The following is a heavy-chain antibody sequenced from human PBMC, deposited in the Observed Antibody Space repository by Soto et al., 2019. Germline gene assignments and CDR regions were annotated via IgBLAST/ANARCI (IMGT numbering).Heavy chain of an antibody. D-gene: IGHD1-26*01. Sequence: PGESLKISCQGSGYSFTTYWISWVRQMPGKGLECMGRIDPTDSYTDYSPSFEGHVTMSVDKSISTAYLQWSSLKASDTAIYYCARHLHDSSYYSPSTLDYWGQGTLVTVSS. CDR2: IDPTDSYT. V-gene: IGHV5-10-1*01. CDR1: GYSFTTYW. J-gene: IGHJ4*02. CDR3: ARHLHDSSYYSPSTLDY.